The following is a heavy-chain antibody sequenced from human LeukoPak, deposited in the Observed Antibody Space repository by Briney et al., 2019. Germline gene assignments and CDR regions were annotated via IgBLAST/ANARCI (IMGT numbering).Heavy chain of an antibody. D-gene: IGHD2-8*01. V-gene: IGHV4-34*01. J-gene: IGHJ4*02. CDR1: GGSFSGYY. CDR3: ARNIVLMVYAADY. CDR2: INHSGST. Sequence: SETLSLTCAVYGGSFSGYYWSWIRQPPGKGLEWIGEINHSGSTNYNPSLKSRVTISVDTSKNQFSLKLSSVTAADTAVYYCARNIVLMVYAADYWGQGTLVTVSS.